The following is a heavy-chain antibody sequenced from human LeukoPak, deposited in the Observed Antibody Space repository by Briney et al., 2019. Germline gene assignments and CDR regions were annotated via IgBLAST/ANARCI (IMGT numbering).Heavy chain of an antibody. CDR2: IYYSGST. CDR1: GGSISSSSYY. J-gene: IGHJ4*02. Sequence: PSETLSLTCTVSGGSISSSSYYWGWIRQPPGKGLEWIGSIYYSGSTYYNPSLKSRVTISVDTSKNQFSLKLSSVTAADTAVYYCARIGADGYRFDYWGRGTLVTVSS. V-gene: IGHV4-39*01. CDR3: ARIGADGYRFDY. D-gene: IGHD3-16*02.